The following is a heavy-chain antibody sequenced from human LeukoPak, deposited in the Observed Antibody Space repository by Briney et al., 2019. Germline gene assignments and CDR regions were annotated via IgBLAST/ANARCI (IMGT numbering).Heavy chain of an antibody. V-gene: IGHV3-66*01. CDR3: VISKTYHFDC. CDR2: IYSGGYT. CDR1: GSTVSNNY. D-gene: IGHD3-16*01. J-gene: IGHJ4*02. Sequence: GGSLRPSCAASGSTVSNNYMNWVRQDRGKGLEWDSVIYSGGYTHHADFVKGRLTLSRDNTKNTLYLQMNSLRGEDTAVYYGVISKTYHFDCWGQGTLVTVSS.